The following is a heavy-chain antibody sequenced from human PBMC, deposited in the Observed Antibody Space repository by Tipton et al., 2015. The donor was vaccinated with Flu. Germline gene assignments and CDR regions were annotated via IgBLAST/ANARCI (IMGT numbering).Heavy chain of an antibody. Sequence: LRLSCTVSGGFFSSYYWNWIRQPPGKGLEWIGYIYHNQYTKYNPSLKSRVTISVDASMSQFSLRLVSMTATDTAVYYCARRDYSNYVSEPKNWFDPWGQGILVTVSS. CDR1: GGFFSSYY. J-gene: IGHJ5*02. V-gene: IGHV4-4*09. CDR2: IYHNQYT. D-gene: IGHD4-11*01. CDR3: ARRDYSNYVSEPKNWFDP.